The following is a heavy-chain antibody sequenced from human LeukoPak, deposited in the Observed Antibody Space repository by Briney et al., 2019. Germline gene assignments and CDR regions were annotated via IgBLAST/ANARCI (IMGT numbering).Heavy chain of an antibody. J-gene: IGHJ4*02. V-gene: IGHV3-21*01. CDR1: GFTFSSFS. CDR3: ARDGDSGYDY. D-gene: IGHD5-12*01. CDR2: ISSSSSYI. Sequence: PGGSLRLSCAASGFTFSSFSMNWVRQAPGKGLEWVSSISSSSSYIYYADSVKGRITISRDNAKNSLYLQMNSPRAEDTAVYYCARDGDSGYDYWGQGTLVTVSS.